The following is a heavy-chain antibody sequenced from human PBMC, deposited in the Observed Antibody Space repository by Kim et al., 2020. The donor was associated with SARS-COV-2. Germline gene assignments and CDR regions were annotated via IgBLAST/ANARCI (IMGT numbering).Heavy chain of an antibody. Sequence: ASVKVSCKASGYTFTGYYMHWVRQAPGQGLEWMGRINPNSGGTNYAQKFQGRVTMTRDTSISTAYMELSRLRSDDTAVYYCARDRLEYSSSPVRRGYWFDPWGQGTLVTVSS. J-gene: IGHJ5*02. CDR1: GYTFTGYY. CDR2: INPNSGGT. D-gene: IGHD6-6*01. V-gene: IGHV1-2*06. CDR3: ARDRLEYSSSPVRRGYWFDP.